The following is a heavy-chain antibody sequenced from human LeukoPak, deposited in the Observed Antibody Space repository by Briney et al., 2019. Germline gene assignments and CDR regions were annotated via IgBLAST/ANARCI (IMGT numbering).Heavy chain of an antibody. Sequence: GGSLRLSCAASGFTFSSYWMSWVRQAPGKGLEWVANIKQDGSEKYYVDSVKGRFTISRDNAKNSLYLQMNSLRAEDTAVYYCARPRSGSSGYYYEFDYWGQGTLVTVSS. J-gene: IGHJ4*02. V-gene: IGHV3-7*01. CDR3: ARPRSGSSGYYYEFDY. CDR2: IKQDGSEK. D-gene: IGHD3-22*01. CDR1: GFTFSSYW.